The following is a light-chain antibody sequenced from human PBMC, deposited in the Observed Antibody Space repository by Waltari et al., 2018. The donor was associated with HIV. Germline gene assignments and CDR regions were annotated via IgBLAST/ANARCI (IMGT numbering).Light chain of an antibody. CDR3: AAWDDILSGWV. CDR1: SANIGNT. Sequence: QSVLTQPPSASGAPGQRVTISCSGSSANIGNTVYWYQQLPGTAPKVLIYRDNQRPSGVPDRSSGSKSGTSASLDVSGRRSEDEANYICAAWDDILSGWVFGGGTKLTVL. J-gene: IGLJ3*02. V-gene: IGLV1-47*01. CDR2: RDN.